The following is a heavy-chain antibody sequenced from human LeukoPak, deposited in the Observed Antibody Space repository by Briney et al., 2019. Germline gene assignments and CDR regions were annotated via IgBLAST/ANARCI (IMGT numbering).Heavy chain of an antibody. CDR1: GFTFSSYG. V-gene: IGHV3-33*06. CDR2: IWYDGSNK. D-gene: IGHD6-13*01. Sequence: SGGSLRLSCAASGFTFSSYGMHWVRQAPGKGLEWVAVIWYDGSNKYYADSVKGRFTISRDNSKNTLYLQMNSLRAEDTAVYYCAKDRAAAGYYFDYWGQGTLVTVSS. CDR3: AKDRAAAGYYFDY. J-gene: IGHJ4*02.